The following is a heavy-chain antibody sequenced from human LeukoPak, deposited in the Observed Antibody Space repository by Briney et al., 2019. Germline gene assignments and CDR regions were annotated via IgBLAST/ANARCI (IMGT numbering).Heavy chain of an antibody. CDR2: IYYSGST. CDR1: GGSISSYY. CDR3: ARVGGSYTAVDP. Sequence: SETLSLTCTVSGGSISSYYWGWIRQPPGKGLEWIGSIYYSGSTYYNPSLKSRVTIPVDTSKNQFSLKLSSVTAADTAVYYCARVGGSYTAVDPWGQGTLVTVSA. J-gene: IGHJ5*02. D-gene: IGHD1-26*01. V-gene: IGHV4-39*07.